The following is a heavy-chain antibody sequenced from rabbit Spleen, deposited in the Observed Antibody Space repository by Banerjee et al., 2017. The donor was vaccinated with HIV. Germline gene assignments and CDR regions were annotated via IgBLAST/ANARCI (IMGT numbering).Heavy chain of an antibody. CDR1: GFSFSSSYY. V-gene: IGHV1S40*01. D-gene: IGHD8-1*01. CDR3: ARDTGSSFSSYGMDL. Sequence: QSLEESGGDMVKPGASLTLTCTASGFSFSSSYYICWVRQAPGKGLEWIACIAAGSGGTTYYASWAKGRFTCSKTSSTTVTLQMTSLTVADTATYFCARDTGSSFSSYGMDLWGQGTLVTVS. J-gene: IGHJ6*01. CDR2: IAAGSGGTT.